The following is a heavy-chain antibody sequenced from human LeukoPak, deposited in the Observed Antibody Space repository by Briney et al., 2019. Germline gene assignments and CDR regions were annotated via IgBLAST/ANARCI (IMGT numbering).Heavy chain of an antibody. J-gene: IGHJ3*02. V-gene: IGHV4-59*01. Sequence: SETLSLTCTVSGGSIRRYYWSWIRHPTGKGPEWLGYIFYTGSTKYNPFLKSRVTTSVDTSKNEFYLKLSSVAAADRAVYYCARGYHSSLTGYLDAFDIWGQGTMVTVSS. D-gene: IGHD3-9*01. CDR2: IFYTGST. CDR1: GGSIRRYY. CDR3: ARGYHSSLTGYLDAFDI.